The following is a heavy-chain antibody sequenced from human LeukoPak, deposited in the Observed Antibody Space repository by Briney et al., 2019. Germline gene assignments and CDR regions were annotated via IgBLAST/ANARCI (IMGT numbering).Heavy chain of an antibody. CDR2: FSGSGGST. Sequence: GGSLRLSCAASGFTFSSYAMSWVRQAPGKGLEWVSSFSGSGGSTYYADSVKGRFTISRDNSKSTLYLRTNSLRADDTAVYYLARSANTRFTNGGQEPLLTFSS. CDR1: GFTFSSYA. CDR3: ARSANTRFTN. D-gene: IGHD2-2*01. V-gene: IGHV3-23*01. J-gene: IGHJ4*02.